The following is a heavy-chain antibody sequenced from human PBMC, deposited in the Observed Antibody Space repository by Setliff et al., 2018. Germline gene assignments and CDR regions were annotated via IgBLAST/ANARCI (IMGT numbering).Heavy chain of an antibody. J-gene: IGHJ4*02. CDR3: ARTGTYRYFDS. Sequence: SETLSLTCTVSGGSVSNSGFFWGWLRQAPGKGLEWIGNIYDRGSSNHNASLKSRLIITRDTSKNQISLKLTSVTAADTAVYYCARTGTYRYFDSWGQGSRVTVSS. D-gene: IGHD1-7*01. V-gene: IGHV4-39*01. CDR2: IYDRGSS. CDR1: GGSVSNSGFF.